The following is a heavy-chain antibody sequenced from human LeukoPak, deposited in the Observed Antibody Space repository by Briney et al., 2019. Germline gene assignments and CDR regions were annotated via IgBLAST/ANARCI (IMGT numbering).Heavy chain of an antibody. J-gene: IGHJ3*02. Sequence: SETLSLTCTVSGGSISSSSYYWGWIRQPPGKGLEWIGSFYYSGSTTYNPSLTSRVTISVDTSKNHFSLKLSSVTAADTAVYYCAASLGGSGTDAFDIWGQGTMLTVSS. V-gene: IGHV4-39*07. CDR2: FYYSGST. CDR3: AASLGGSGTDAFDI. D-gene: IGHD3-10*01. CDR1: GGSISSSSYY.